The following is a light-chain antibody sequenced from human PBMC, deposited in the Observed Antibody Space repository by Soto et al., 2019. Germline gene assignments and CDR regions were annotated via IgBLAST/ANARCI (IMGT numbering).Light chain of an antibody. CDR2: EDN. CDR3: QSYDSSLSAL. J-gene: IGLJ2*01. Sequence: NFMLTQPHSVSESPGKTVTISCTRSSGSIASNYVQWYQQRPGSAPTPVIYEDNERPSGVPDRFSGSIDSSSNSASLTISGLQAEDEADYYCQSYDSSLSALFGGGTKLTVL. CDR1: SGSIASNY. V-gene: IGLV6-57*04.